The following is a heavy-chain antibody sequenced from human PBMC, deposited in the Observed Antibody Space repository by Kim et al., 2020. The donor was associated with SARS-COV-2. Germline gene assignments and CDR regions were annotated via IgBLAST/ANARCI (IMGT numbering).Heavy chain of an antibody. CDR1: GLSVSGNY. CDR3: AREQGLWFGGYIDY. D-gene: IGHD3-10*01. CDR2: LYSSGTT. Sequence: GGSLRLSCVASGLSVSGNYMTWVRQAPGKGLEWISILYSSGTTYYAESVKGRFTISRDNAKNTLYLQMNSLRVDDTAIYYCAREQGLWFGGYIDYWGQGT. J-gene: IGHJ4*02. V-gene: IGHV3-66*01.